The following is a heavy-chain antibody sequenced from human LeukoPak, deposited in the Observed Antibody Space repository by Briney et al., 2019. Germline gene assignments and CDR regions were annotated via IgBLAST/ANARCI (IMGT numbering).Heavy chain of an antibody. CDR1: GGTFSSYA. Sequence: GASVKVSCKASGGTFSSYAISWVRQAPGQGLEWMGGIIPIFGTANYAQKFQGRVTITADKSTSTAYMELSSLRSEDTAVYYCARVDGDYYDSSGNFDYWGQGTLVTVSS. J-gene: IGHJ4*02. D-gene: IGHD3-22*01. CDR3: ARVDGDYYDSSGNFDY. V-gene: IGHV1-69*06. CDR2: IIPIFGTA.